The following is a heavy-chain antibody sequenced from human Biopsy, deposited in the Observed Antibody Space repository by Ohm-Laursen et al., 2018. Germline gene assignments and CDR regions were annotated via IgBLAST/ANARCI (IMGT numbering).Heavy chain of an antibody. V-gene: IGHV1-8*01. Sequence: SVKVSCNASGYTFTTYYIHWVRQAPGQGLGWMGWMNPDSGNTGYAQNFQGRVTMTRNTSISTAYMELSSLRSEDTAVYFCARADPPLFYYGSGSSNWFDPWGQGTLVTVSS. CDR2: MNPDSGNT. CDR3: ARADPPLFYYGSGSSNWFDP. D-gene: IGHD3-10*01. CDR1: GYTFTTYY. J-gene: IGHJ5*02.